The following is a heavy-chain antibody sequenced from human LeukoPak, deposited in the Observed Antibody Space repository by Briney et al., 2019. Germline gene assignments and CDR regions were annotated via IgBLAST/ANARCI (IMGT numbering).Heavy chain of an antibody. J-gene: IGHJ4*02. CDR1: GGSFSGYY. V-gene: IGHV4-34*01. D-gene: IGHD3-10*01. CDR3: ARGRGPLDY. CDR2: INHSGST. Sequence: SETLSLTCAVYGGSFSGYYWSWIRQPPGKGLEWIGEINHSGSTNYNPSLKSRVTISVDTSKNQFSLKLSSVTAADTAVYYCARGRGPLDYWGQGTLVTVSS.